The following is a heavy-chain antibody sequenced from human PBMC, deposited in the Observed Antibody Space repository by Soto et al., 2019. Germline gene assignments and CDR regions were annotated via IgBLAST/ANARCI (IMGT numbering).Heavy chain of an antibody. CDR1: GGSISSGGYY. J-gene: IGHJ3*02. CDR3: ARGLDSTWDAFDI. Sequence: QVQLQESGPGLVKPSQTLSLTCTVSGGSISSGGYYWSWIRQHPGKGLEGIGYIYYSGSTYYNPSLKSLVTISVDTSKNQFSLKLSSVTAADTAVYYCARGLDSTWDAFDIWGQGTMVTVSS. V-gene: IGHV4-31*01. CDR2: IYYSGST. D-gene: IGHD2-2*01.